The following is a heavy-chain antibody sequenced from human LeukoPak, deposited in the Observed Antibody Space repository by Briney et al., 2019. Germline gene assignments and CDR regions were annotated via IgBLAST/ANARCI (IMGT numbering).Heavy chain of an antibody. CDR3: ASGVFGGDYFDY. V-gene: IGHV1-69*05. CDR1: GGTFSSCA. Sequence: SVKVSCKASGGTFSSCAISWVRQAPGQGLEWMGRIIPIFGTANYAQKFQGRVTITTDESTSTAYMELSSLRSEDTAVYYCASGVFGGDYFDYWGQGTLVTVSS. J-gene: IGHJ4*02. CDR2: IIPIFGTA. D-gene: IGHD3-3*01.